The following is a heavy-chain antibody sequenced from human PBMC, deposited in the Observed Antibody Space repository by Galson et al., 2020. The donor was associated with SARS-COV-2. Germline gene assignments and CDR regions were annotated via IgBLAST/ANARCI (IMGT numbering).Heavy chain of an antibody. CDR1: GFTFDDYV. Sequence: GESLKISCAASGFTFDDYVMSWVRQVPGKGLEWVATIKWNDATTAYADSVTGRFTISRANARKSLYLQMTSLSPEDTALYYCARVRYFGSGSYFSWNRHGATPVGMDVWGQGTTVIVSS. CDR3: ARVRYFGSGSYFSWNRHGATPVGMDV. CDR2: IKWNDATT. D-gene: IGHD3-10*01. V-gene: IGHV3-20*04. J-gene: IGHJ6*02.